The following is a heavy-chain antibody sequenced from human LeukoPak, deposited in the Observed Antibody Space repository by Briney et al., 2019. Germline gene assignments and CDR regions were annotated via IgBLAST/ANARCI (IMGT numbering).Heavy chain of an antibody. CDR3: AKPGYSSDWHRNFDY. D-gene: IGHD6-19*01. CDR2: ISGSGVST. CDR1: GFTFSSSA. J-gene: IGHJ4*02. Sequence: GGSLRLSCAASGFTFSSSAMSWVRQVPGKGLEWVSGISGSGVSTYYADSVKGRFTISRDNSKNTLYLQMNSLRAEDTAIYYCAKPGYSSDWHRNFDYWGQGTLVTVSS. V-gene: IGHV3-23*01.